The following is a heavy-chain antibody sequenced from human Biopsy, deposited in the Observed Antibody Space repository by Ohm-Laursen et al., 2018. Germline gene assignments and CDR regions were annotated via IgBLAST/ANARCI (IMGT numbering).Heavy chain of an antibody. J-gene: IGHJ1*01. CDR1: GGTFSKYG. CDR2: NIPILGTG. D-gene: IGHD3-9*01. CDR3: ATKLTGYFHH. Sequence: SVKVSCKAPGGTFSKYGVNWVRQAPGQGLEWLGGNIPILGTGNYAQKFQDRVTVAADTSTSTATMDLRSLRSDDTAVYYCATKLTGYFHHWGQGTLVIVSS. V-gene: IGHV1-69*06.